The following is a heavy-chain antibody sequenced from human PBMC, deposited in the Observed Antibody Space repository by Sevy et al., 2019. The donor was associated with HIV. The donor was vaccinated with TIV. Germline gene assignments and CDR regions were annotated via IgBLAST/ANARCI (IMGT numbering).Heavy chain of an antibody. D-gene: IGHD6-19*01. CDR3: ARDSIGGISVAGSGYFDY. CDR1: GGSISSYY. CDR2: IYTSGST. J-gene: IGHJ4*02. Sequence: SETLSLTCTVSGGSISSYYWSWIRQPAGKGLEWIGRIYTSGSTNYNPSLKSRVTMSVDTSKNQFSRKLSSVTAAVTAVYYCARDSIGGISVAGSGYFDYWGQGTLVTVSS. V-gene: IGHV4-4*07.